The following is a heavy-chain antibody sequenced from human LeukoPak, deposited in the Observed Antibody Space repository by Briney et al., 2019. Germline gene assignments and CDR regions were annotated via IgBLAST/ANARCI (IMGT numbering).Heavy chain of an antibody. D-gene: IGHD6-13*01. V-gene: IGHV4-31*03. CDR2: IYYSGST. Sequence: PSETLSLTCTVSGGPISSGGYYWSWIRQHPGKGLEWIGYIYYSGSTYYNPSLKSRVTISVDTSKNQFSLKLSSVTAADTAVYYCARAPGYSSSWYGYNWFDPWGQGTLVTVSS. CDR3: ARAPGYSSSWYGYNWFDP. CDR1: GGPISSGGYY. J-gene: IGHJ5*02.